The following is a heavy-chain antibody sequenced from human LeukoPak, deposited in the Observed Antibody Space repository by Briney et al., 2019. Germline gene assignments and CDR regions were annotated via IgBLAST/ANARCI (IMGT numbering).Heavy chain of an antibody. J-gene: IGHJ4*02. CDR2: INHSGST. D-gene: IGHD3-22*01. CDR3: TKDSRRRKTYYYDSSALYFFDY. V-gene: IGHV4-34*01. CDR1: GGSFSGYY. Sequence: SETLSLTCAVYGGSFSGYYWSWIRQPPGKGLEWIGEINHSGSTNYNPSLKSRVTISVDTSKNQFSLKLSSVTAADTAVYYCTKDSRRRKTYYYDSSALYFFDYWGQGTLVTVSS.